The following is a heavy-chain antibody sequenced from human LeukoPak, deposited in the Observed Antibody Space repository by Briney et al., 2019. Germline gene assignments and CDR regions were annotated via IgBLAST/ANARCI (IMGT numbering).Heavy chain of an antibody. J-gene: IGHJ4*02. CDR2: IYYSGST. Sequence: SSETLSVTCTVSGGSISSYFWTWIRQPPGKGLEWIGYIYYSGSTNYNPSLKSRVTISLDTSKNHFSLKLTSVTAADTATYYCARETSLAGFASGLGFNYWGQGVLVTVSS. CDR1: GGSISSYF. CDR3: ARETSLAGFASGLGFNY. V-gene: IGHV4-59*01. D-gene: IGHD6-19*01.